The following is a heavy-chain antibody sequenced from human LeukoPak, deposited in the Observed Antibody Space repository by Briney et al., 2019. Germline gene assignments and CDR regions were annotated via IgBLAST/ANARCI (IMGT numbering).Heavy chain of an antibody. J-gene: IGHJ4*02. D-gene: IGHD2-15*01. CDR3: ARRYCSGGSCLDY. CDR2: IYYSGST. Sequence: SETLSLTCTVSGGSISSSSYYWGWIRQPSGKGLEWIGSIYYSGSTYYNPSLKSRVTISVDTSKNQFSLKLSSVTAADTAVYYCARRYCSGGSCLDYWGQGTLVTVSS. V-gene: IGHV4-39*01. CDR1: GGSISSSSYY.